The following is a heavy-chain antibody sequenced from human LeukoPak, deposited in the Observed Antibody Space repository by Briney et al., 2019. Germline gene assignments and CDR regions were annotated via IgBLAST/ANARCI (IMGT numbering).Heavy chain of an antibody. D-gene: IGHD3-22*01. Sequence: GGSLRLSCVASGFTLSSYAMHWARQAPGKGLEWVSAISGSGGSTYYADSVKGRFTISRDNSKNTLYLQMNSLRAEDTAVYYCANLDYYDSSGHPPDYWGQGTLVTVSS. J-gene: IGHJ4*02. CDR1: GFTLSSYA. CDR2: ISGSGGST. V-gene: IGHV3-23*01. CDR3: ANLDYYDSSGHPPDY.